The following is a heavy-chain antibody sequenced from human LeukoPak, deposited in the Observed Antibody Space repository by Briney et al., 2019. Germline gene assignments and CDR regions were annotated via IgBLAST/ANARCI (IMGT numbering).Heavy chain of an antibody. J-gene: IGHJ4*02. CDR2: INSNGGVT. D-gene: IGHD2-15*01. CDR1: GFTFNTYS. CDR3: AKGTLPDY. V-gene: IGHV3-64*04. Sequence: GGSLRLSCSASGFTFNTYSMHWVRQAPGKGMEYVSAINSNGGVTYYADSVKGRFTISRDNSKNTLYLQMNSLRAEDTAVYYCAKGTLPDYWGQGTLVTVSS.